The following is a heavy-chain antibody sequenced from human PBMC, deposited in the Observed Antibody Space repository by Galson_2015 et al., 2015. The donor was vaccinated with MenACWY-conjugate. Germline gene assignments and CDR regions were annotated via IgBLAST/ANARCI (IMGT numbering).Heavy chain of an antibody. V-gene: IGHV6-1*01. CDR1: GVSVSNNGAT. CDR3: ARDSRGGYNWYFDL. CDR2: TYYKSKWYN. D-gene: IGHD5-18*01. Sequence: CAISGVSVSNNGATWNWIRQSPSRGLEWLGRTYYKSKWYNDYAVSVKSRITINPDTSKNQLSLQLNSVTPEDTAIYYCARDSRGGYNWYFDLWGRGTLVTVSS. J-gene: IGHJ2*01.